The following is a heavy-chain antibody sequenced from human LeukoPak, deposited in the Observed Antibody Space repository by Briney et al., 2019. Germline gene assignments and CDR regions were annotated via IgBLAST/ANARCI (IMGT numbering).Heavy chain of an antibody. D-gene: IGHD6-13*01. J-gene: IGHJ3*02. V-gene: IGHV3-33*01. CDR1: GYTFSRHG. Sequence: GGSLRLSCAAPGYTFSRHGIHWVRQAPGKGLEWVAVVWYDGRNRDYADSVKGRFTISKDNSNNMVFLQMDRLRAEDTAVYYCARSSSFWSYDAFDIWGQGTMVTVSS. CDR2: VWYDGRNR. CDR3: ARSSSFWSYDAFDI.